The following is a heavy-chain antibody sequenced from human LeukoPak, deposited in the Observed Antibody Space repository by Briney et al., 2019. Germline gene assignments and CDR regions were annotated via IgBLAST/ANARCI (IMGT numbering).Heavy chain of an antibody. CDR1: GYTFTSYG. V-gene: IGHV1-2*02. CDR2: INPNSGGT. D-gene: IGHD2-2*01. CDR3: ARDLRVVPAATRFWFDP. J-gene: IGHJ5*02. Sequence: GASVKVSCKASGYTFTSYGISWVRQAPGQGLEWMGWINPNSGGTNYAQKFQGRVTMTRDTSISTAYMELSRLRSDDTAVYYCARDLRVVPAATRFWFDPWGQGTLVTVSS.